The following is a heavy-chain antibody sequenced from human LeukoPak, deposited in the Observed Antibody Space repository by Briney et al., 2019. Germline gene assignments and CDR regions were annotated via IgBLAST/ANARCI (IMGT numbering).Heavy chain of an antibody. V-gene: IGHV1-3*03. J-gene: IGHJ4*02. CDR3: TLYNY. Sequence: ASVRVSCKTSGYTFTSQDMHWVRQAPGQGLEWVGRINPDNGDTTYSQEFQGRVTITRDTSASTAYMELRSLRSEDMAVYYCTLYNYWGQGTLVTVSS. CDR2: INPDNGDT. D-gene: IGHD1-14*01. CDR1: GYTFTSQD.